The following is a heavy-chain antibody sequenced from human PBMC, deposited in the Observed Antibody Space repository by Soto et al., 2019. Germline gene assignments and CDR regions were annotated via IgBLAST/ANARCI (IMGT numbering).Heavy chain of an antibody. CDR3: AKDAARTSGWYYFDF. D-gene: IGHD6-19*01. CDR2: MSNSGDET. Sequence: GFLRLSFGALGFTFRTYARGGVGQAPGKGLEWVSVMSNSGDETYYADSVKGRFTISRDNFQNTLYLQLSSLRADDTAVYYCAKDAARTSGWYYFDFWGQGTLVTVSS. V-gene: IGHV3-23*01. J-gene: IGHJ4*02. CDR1: GFTFRTYA.